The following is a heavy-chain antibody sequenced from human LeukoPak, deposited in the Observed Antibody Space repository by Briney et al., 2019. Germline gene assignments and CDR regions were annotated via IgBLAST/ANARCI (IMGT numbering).Heavy chain of an antibody. J-gene: IGHJ5*02. CDR2: ISTSSRYI. D-gene: IGHD2-2*01. CDR1: GFTLSNYD. Sequence: TGGSLRLSCAASGFTLSNYDMIWVRQAPGKGLEWVSSISTSSRYIYYTDSVRGRFTISRDDAKNSLYLEMNSLRAEDTAVYYCARADCSSSTCYLRRSWFDPWGQGTLVTVSS. CDR3: ARADCSSSTCYLRRSWFDP. V-gene: IGHV3-21*01.